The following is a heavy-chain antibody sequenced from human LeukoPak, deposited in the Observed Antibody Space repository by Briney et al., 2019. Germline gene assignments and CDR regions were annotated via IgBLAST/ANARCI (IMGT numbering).Heavy chain of an antibody. J-gene: IGHJ4*02. D-gene: IGHD6-6*01. CDR1: GGTFSSYA. Sequence: ASVKVSCKASGGTFSSYAISWVRQAPGQGLEWMGRIIPILGIANYAQKFQGRVTITADKSTSTAYMELSSLRSEDTAVYYCAWGYSSSSPSDYWGQGTLITVSS. V-gene: IGHV1-69*04. CDR3: AWGYSSSSPSDY. CDR2: IIPILGIA.